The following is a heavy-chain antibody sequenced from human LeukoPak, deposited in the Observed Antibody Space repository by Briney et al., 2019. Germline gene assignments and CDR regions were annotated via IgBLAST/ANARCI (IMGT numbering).Heavy chain of an antibody. V-gene: IGHV3-7*01. D-gene: IGHD1-1*01. Sequence: GGSLILSCAASGFTFSNYWMTWVRQAPGKGLEWVANIKRDGSEKYYVDSVKGRFTISRDNAKNSLYLQMHSLRVEDTAVYFCAKERETYNDYWGQGTLVTVSS. J-gene: IGHJ4*02. CDR3: AKERETYNDY. CDR1: GFTFSNYW. CDR2: IKRDGSEK.